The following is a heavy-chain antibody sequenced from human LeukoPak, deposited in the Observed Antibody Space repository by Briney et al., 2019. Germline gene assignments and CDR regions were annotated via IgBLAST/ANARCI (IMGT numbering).Heavy chain of an antibody. CDR2: IAGKADNYVT. V-gene: IGHV3-73*01. CDR1: GFTFSAFG. D-gene: IGHD2-21*02. J-gene: IGHJ4*02. Sequence: RGSLRLSCGASGFTFSAFGVHWVRQASGKGLEWVGRIAGKADNYVTLYAASVKGRFIISRDDSQNTAYLQMTSLKTEDTAVYYCTSHAFCGGDCYSNWGQGTLVTVSS. CDR3: TSHAFCGGDCYSN.